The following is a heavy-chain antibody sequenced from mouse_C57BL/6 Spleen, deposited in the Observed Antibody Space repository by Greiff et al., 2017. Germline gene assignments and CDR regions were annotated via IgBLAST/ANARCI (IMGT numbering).Heavy chain of an antibody. CDR3: ARSGGLRRFAY. Sequence: VQLVESGPELVKPGASVKISCKASGYAFSSSWMNWVKQRPGKGLEWIGRIYPGDGDTNYNGKFKGKATLTADKSSSTAYMQLSSLTSEDSAVYFCARSGGLRRFAYWGQGTLVTVSA. V-gene: IGHV1-82*01. CDR2: IYPGDGDT. CDR1: GYAFSSSW. D-gene: IGHD2-4*01. J-gene: IGHJ3*01.